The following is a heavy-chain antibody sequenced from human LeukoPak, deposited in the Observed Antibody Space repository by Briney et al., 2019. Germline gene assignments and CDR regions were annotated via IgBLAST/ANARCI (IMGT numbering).Heavy chain of an antibody. CDR2: IIPIFGTA. D-gene: IGHD1-26*01. CDR3: ARTLRPGSYYGYYYGMDV. Sequence: ASVKVSCKASGYTFTSYAMNWVRQAPGQGLEWMGGIIPIFGTANYAQKFQGRVTMTRDTSISTAYMELSRLRSDDTAVYYCARTLRPGSYYGYYYGMDVWGQGTTVTVSS. V-gene: IGHV1-2*02. J-gene: IGHJ6*02. CDR1: GYTFTSYA.